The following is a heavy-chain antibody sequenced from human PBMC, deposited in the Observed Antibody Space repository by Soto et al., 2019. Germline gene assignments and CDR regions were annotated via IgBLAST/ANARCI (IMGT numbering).Heavy chain of an antibody. J-gene: IGHJ6*02. CDR1: GFTFSSCE. CDR2: ISSSGSTI. V-gene: IGHV3-48*03. Sequence: GGSLRLSCAASGFTFSSCEMNWVRQAPGEGLEWVSYISSSGSTIYYADSVKGRFTISRDNAKNSLYLQMNSLRAEDTAVYYCARDHKGGYYYYGMDVWGQGTTVTVSS. CDR3: ARDHKGGYYYYGMDV.